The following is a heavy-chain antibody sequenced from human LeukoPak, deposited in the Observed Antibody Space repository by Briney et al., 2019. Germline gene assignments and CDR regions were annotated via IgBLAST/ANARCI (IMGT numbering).Heavy chain of an antibody. J-gene: IGHJ4*02. D-gene: IGHD1-26*01. CDR1: GGSFSLYY. V-gene: IGHV4-34*01. CDR2: INHSGST. Sequence: PSETLSLTCAVYGGSFSLYYWTWIRQPPGKGLEWIGEINHSGSTNYNPSLKSRVTISVDTSKNQFSLKLSSVTAADTAVYYCASGATTFNYWGQGTLVTVSS. CDR3: ASGATTFNY.